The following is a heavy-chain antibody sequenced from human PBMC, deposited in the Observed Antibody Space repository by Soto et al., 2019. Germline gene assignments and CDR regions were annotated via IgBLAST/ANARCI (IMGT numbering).Heavy chain of an antibody. CDR3: AKDRVGGTFYTPLGF. CDR2: ITYDGSNK. V-gene: IGHV3-30*18. J-gene: IGHJ4*02. Sequence: PVGSLRLSCQASCFNFDNYGMHWVRQAPGKGLEWVAVITYDGSNKYYADSVKGRFTISRDNSKNTLSLHLNTLKPEDAAVYHCAKDRVGGTFYTPLGFWGQGTLVTSPQ. CDR1: CFNFDNYG. D-gene: IGHD1-7*01.